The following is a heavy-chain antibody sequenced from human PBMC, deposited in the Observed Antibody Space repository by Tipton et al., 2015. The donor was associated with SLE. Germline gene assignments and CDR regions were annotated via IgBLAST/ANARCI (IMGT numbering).Heavy chain of an antibody. CDR1: GGSISNYY. V-gene: IGHV4-4*07. CDR3: ARGGGSYYDY. CDR2: IYTSAST. Sequence: TLSLTCTVSGGSISNYYCHWIRQSPGKGLEWIGRIYTSASTIYNPSLKSRVTLSSDTPKNQFSLRVRSVTAADTAVYYCARGGGSYYDYWGQGTLVTVSS. J-gene: IGHJ4*02. D-gene: IGHD1-26*01.